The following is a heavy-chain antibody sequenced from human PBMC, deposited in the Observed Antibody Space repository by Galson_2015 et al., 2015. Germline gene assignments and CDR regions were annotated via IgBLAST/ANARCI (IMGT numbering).Heavy chain of an antibody. D-gene: IGHD3-22*01. CDR3: ARDLGSSGPFDY. V-gene: IGHV3-74*01. CDR1: GFTFSSFW. Sequence: SLRLSCAASGFTFSSFWMHWVRQAPGKGLMWVSRINSVDTTRTYADSVNGRFTISRDNAKNTLYLEMNSQRAEDTAVYYCARDLGSSGPFDYWCQGTLVTVSS. CDR2: INSVDTTR. J-gene: IGHJ4*02.